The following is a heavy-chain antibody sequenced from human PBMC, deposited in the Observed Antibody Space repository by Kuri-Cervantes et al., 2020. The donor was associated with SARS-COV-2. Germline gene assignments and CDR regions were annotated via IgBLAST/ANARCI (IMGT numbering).Heavy chain of an antibody. J-gene: IGHJ4*02. CDR2: IKQDGSEK. V-gene: IGHV3-7*03. D-gene: IGHD3-3*01. CDR1: GFTFSDYY. CDR3: ARDFGGTVDY. Sequence: GESLKISCAAFGFTFSDYYMSWIRQAPGKGLEWVANIKQDGSEKYYVDSVKGRFTISRDNAKNSLYLQMNSLRAEDTALYHCARDFGGTVDYWGQGTLVTVYS.